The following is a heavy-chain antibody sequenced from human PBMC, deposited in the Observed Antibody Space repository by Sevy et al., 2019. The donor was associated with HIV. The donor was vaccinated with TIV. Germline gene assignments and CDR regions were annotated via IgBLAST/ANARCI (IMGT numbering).Heavy chain of an antibody. CDR1: GFTFSDYA. J-gene: IGHJ4*02. V-gene: IGHV3-48*02. CDR2: ISGSSINI. Sequence: GGSLRLSCAASGFTFSDYAISWVRQAPGKGLEWVSFISGSSINIFYADSVKGRFTISRDNAKNALYLQMNSLRDEDTAVYFCARDRGVAPGIIYFDYWGLGTLVTVSS. D-gene: IGHD5-12*01. CDR3: ARDRGVAPGIIYFDY.